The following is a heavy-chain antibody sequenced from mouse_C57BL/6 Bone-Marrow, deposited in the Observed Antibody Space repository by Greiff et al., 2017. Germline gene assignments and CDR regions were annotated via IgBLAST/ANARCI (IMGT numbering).Heavy chain of an antibody. V-gene: IGHV1-69*01. CDR2: IDPSDSYT. D-gene: IGHD2-5*01. CDR3: ARDWAYYSNYYAMDY. CDR1: GYTFTSYW. Sequence: VQLQQPGAELVMPGASVKLSCKASGYTFTSYWMHWVKQRPGQGLEWIGEIDPSDSYTNSNQKFKGKSTLTVDKYSSTAYMQLSSLTSEASAVXYCARDWAYYSNYYAMDYWGQGTSVTVSS. J-gene: IGHJ4*01.